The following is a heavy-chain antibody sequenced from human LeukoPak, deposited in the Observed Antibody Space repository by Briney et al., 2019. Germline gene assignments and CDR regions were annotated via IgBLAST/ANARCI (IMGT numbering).Heavy chain of an antibody. V-gene: IGHV3-66*01. CDR3: ARVTDSGDYYYYCYIDV. CDR2: IYSGGST. J-gene: IGHJ6*03. D-gene: IGHD6-19*01. CDR1: GFTVSSNY. Sequence: GGSLRLSCAASGFTVSSNYMSWVRQAPGKGLEWVSVIYSGGSTYYADSVKGRFTISRDNSKNTLYLQMNSLRAEDTAVYYCARVTDSGDYYYYCYIDVWGKGSTVTISS.